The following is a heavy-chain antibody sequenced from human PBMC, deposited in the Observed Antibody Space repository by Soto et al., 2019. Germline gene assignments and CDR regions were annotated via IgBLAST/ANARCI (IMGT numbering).Heavy chain of an antibody. CDR1: GYTFTSYG. Sequence: SVTVSCETSGYTFTSYGITWGRQAAVQGREWMGWISADSGNTNYAQKFQRRVTMTRDTSTSTAYMELSSLRSDDTAVYFCARDQRCNNGISSLYWGQGTLVTVSS. CDR2: ISADSGNT. J-gene: IGHJ4*02. V-gene: IGHV1-18*04. CDR3: ARDQRCNNGISSLY. D-gene: IGHD2-8*01.